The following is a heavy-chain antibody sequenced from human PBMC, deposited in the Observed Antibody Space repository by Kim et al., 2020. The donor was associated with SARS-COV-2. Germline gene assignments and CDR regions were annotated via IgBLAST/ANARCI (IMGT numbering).Heavy chain of an antibody. Sequence: GGSLRLSCAASGFTFSSYGMHWVRQAPGKGLEWVAVISYDGSNKYYADSVKGRFTISRDNSKNTLYLQMNSLRAEDTAVYYCASNYGSGSYYWGRIGYWGQGTLVTVSS. CDR1: GFTFSSYG. D-gene: IGHD3-10*01. CDR3: ASNYGSGSYYWGRIGY. J-gene: IGHJ4*02. CDR2: ISYDGSNK. V-gene: IGHV3-30*03.